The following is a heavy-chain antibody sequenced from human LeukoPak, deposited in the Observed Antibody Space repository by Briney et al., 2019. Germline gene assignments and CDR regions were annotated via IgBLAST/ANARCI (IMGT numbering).Heavy chain of an antibody. CDR1: GFTFSDYY. Sequence: GGSLRLSRAASGFTFSDYYMSWIRQAPGKGLEWVSYISSSGSTIYYADSVKGRFTISRDNAKNSLYLQMNSLRAEDTAVYYCARLPARSGYYTDYWGQGTLVTVSS. CDR3: ARLPARSGYYTDY. J-gene: IGHJ4*02. V-gene: IGHV3-11*01. D-gene: IGHD3-3*01. CDR2: ISSSGSTI.